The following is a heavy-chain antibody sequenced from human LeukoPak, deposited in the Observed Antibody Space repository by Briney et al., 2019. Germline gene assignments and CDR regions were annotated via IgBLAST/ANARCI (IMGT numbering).Heavy chain of an antibody. CDR2: ISGSGGAT. J-gene: IGHJ4*02. V-gene: IGHV3-23*01. D-gene: IGHD2-15*01. CDR3: AKGYDVESCCKPGYFDS. Sequence: PGGSLRLSCAASGLSFSDYVISWVRQAPEKGLEWVSGISGSGGATYYADSVKGRVTISRGNSKNTLHLQMNSLRVEDTARYYCAKGYDVESCCKPGYFDSWGQGTQVTVSS. CDR1: GLSFSDYV.